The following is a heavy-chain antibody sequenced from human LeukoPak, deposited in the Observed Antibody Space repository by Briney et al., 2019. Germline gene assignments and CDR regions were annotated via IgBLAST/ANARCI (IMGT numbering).Heavy chain of an antibody. Sequence: GGSLRLSCAASGFTFSSYGMHWVRQAPGKGLEWVAVISYDGSNKYYADSVKGRFTISRDNSKNTLYLQMNSLRAEDTAVYYCARVFTMIVVVLDYWGQGTLVTVSS. J-gene: IGHJ4*02. CDR1: GFTFSSYG. D-gene: IGHD3-22*01. CDR2: ISYDGSNK. CDR3: ARVFTMIVVVLDY. V-gene: IGHV3-30*03.